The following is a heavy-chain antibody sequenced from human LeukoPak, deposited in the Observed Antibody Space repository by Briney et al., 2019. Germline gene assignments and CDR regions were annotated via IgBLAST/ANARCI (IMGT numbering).Heavy chain of an antibody. CDR2: ISGPSSHT. D-gene: IGHD6-13*01. CDR3: AKKRPGKVAAPPDY. J-gene: IGHJ4*02. CDR1: GFTFSGFA. V-gene: IGHV3-23*01. Sequence: PGGSLRLSCVASGFTFSGFAMIWVRQAPGKGLQWVSAISGPSSHTYYADSVRGRFTISRDNSKNTLYLQMNSLRAEDTAVYFCAKKRPGKVAAPPDYWGQGTLVTVSS.